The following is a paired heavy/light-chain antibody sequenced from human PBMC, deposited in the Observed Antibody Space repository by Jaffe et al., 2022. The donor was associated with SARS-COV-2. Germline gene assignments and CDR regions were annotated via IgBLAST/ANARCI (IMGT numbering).Heavy chain of an antibody. CDR2: VNPANGNT. CDR1: GYIFTDFI. CDR3: ARINALPHHYDLDY. V-gene: IGHV1-3*01. J-gene: IGHJ4*02. Sequence: QVQLVQSGAEVKKHGASVTISCKASGYIFTDFIMNWVRQAPGQSLEWMGWVNPANGNTGYSWKFQGRVTFTRGTFTNTVYMDLSGLTAADTAVYFCARINALPHHYDLDYWGQGTLVTVSS. D-gene: IGHD3-22*01.
Light chain of an antibody. CDR1: QSLLYSNGDNY. CDR2: LGS. CDR3: MHTVETPYT. V-gene: IGKV2-28*01. Sequence: DIVMSQSPLSLAVTPGEPASISCRTSQSLLYSNGDNYLHWYLQKPGQSPQLLVYLGSNRASGVPDRFSGSGSGTDFTLKISRVEAEDVGVYYCMHTVETPYTFGQGTKLEIK. J-gene: IGKJ2*01.